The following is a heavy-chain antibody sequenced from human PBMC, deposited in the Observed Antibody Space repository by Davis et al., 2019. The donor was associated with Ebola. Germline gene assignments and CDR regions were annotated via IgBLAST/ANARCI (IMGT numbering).Heavy chain of an antibody. J-gene: IGHJ4*02. Sequence: PGGSLRLSCTVSGGSISSYYWSWIRQPPGKGLEWIGYIYYSGSTNYNPSLKSRVTISVDTSKNQFSLKLSSVTAADTAVYYCAGPKMATFDYWGQGTLVTVSS. CDR1: GGSISSYY. CDR2: IYYSGST. V-gene: IGHV4-59*01. CDR3: AGPKMATFDY. D-gene: IGHD5-24*01.